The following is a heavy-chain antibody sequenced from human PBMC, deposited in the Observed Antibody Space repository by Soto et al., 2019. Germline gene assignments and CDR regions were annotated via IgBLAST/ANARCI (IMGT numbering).Heavy chain of an antibody. D-gene: IGHD3-3*01. CDR3: SIHGMDDFWSGYGPYYFDY. CDR1: GGSISSYY. J-gene: IGHJ4*02. Sequence: SETLSLTCTVSGGSISSYYWSWIRQPPGKGLEWIGYIYYSGSTNYNPSLKSRVTISVDTSKNQFSLKLSSVTAADTAVYYCSIHGMDDFWSGYGPYYFDYWGQGTLVTVSS. V-gene: IGHV4-59*08. CDR2: IYYSGST.